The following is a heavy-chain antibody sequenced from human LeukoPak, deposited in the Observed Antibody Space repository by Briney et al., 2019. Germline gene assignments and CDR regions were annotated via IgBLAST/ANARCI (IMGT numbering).Heavy chain of an antibody. Sequence: GGSLRLSCAASGFTFSSYAMHWVRQAPGKGLEWVAVISYDGSNKYYADSVKGRFTISRDNSKYTLYPQMNSLRAEDTAVYYCARASIVVVPAATRGDPNFDYWGQGTLVTVSS. CDR3: ARASIVVVPAATRGDPNFDY. CDR1: GFTFSSYA. V-gene: IGHV3-30-3*01. J-gene: IGHJ4*02. CDR2: ISYDGSNK. D-gene: IGHD2-2*01.